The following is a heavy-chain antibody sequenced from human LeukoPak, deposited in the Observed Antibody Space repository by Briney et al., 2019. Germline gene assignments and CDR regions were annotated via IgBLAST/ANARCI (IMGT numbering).Heavy chain of an antibody. CDR3: AKDFHDSWVNAFDI. CDR2: ISGSVGST. Sequence: PGGSLRLSCAASGFTFSSYAMSWVRQAPGKGLEWVAAISGSVGSTYYADSVKGRFTISRDNSKNTLYLQINSLRAEDTAVYYCAKDFHDSWVNAFDIWGQGTMVTVSS. J-gene: IGHJ3*02. D-gene: IGHD3-22*01. V-gene: IGHV3-23*01. CDR1: GFTFSSYA.